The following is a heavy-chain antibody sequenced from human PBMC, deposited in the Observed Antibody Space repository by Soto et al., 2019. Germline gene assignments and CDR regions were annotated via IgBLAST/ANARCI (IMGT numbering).Heavy chain of an antibody. Sequence: XTLSLPCTVSGGSLNTFYWSWVRQPAGKGLEWIGRIFSSGSTSFNPSLESRVAMSVDTSKNHFSLNLSSVTSADMAVYYCAREGSYSAYNFAHGIQLWSFDFWGQGALGTVSS. V-gene: IGHV4-4*07. D-gene: IGHD5-12*01. CDR2: IFSSGST. CDR3: AREGSYSAYNFAHGIQLWSFDF. J-gene: IGHJ4*02. CDR1: GGSLNTFY.